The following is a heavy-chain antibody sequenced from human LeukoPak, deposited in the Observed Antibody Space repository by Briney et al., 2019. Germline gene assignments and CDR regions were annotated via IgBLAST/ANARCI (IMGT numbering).Heavy chain of an antibody. J-gene: IGHJ4*02. CDR1: GGTFSSYA. D-gene: IGHD1-26*01. CDR2: IIPIFGTA. CDR3: ASLLVGASQFDY. V-gene: IGHV1-69*05. Sequence: ASVKVSCKASGGTFSSYAIIWVRQAPGQGLEWMGGIIPIFGTANYAQKFQGRVTITTDESTSTAYMELSSLRSEDTAVYYCASLLVGASQFDYWGQGTLVTVSS.